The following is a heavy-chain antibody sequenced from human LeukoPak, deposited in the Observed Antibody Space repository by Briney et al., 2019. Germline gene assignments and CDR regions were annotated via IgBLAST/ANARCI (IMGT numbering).Heavy chain of an antibody. D-gene: IGHD2-2*01. CDR3: ARDRRIVVVPADPYDAFDI. Sequence: GASVKVSCKASGYTFTSYGISWVRQAPGQGLEWMGWISAYNGNTNYAQKLQGRVTMTTDTSTSTAYMELRSLRSDDTAVYYCARDRRIVVVPADPYDAFDIWGQGTMVTVSS. V-gene: IGHV1-18*01. CDR2: ISAYNGNT. J-gene: IGHJ3*02. CDR1: GYTFTSYG.